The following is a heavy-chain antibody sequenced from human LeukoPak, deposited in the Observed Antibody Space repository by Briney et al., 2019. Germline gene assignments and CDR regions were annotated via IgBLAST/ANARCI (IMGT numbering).Heavy chain of an antibody. CDR1: GYTFTSYY. CDR3: ARGGGYENWFDP. D-gene: IGHD5-12*01. V-gene: IGHV1-2*06. CDR2: INPNSGGT. J-gene: IGHJ5*02. Sequence: ASVKVSCKASGYTFTSYYMHWVRQAPGQGLEWMGRINPNSGGTNYAQKFQGRVTMTRDTSISTAYMELSRLRSDDTAVYYCARGGGYENWFDPWGQGTLVTVSS.